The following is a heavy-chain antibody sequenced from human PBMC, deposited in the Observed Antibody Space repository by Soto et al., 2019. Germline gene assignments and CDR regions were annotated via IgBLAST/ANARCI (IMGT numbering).Heavy chain of an antibody. CDR2: INPNSGGT. V-gene: IGHV1-2*02. Sequence: ASVKVSCKASGYTFTGYYMHWVRQAPGQGLEWMGWINPNSGGTNYAQKFQGRVTMTRDTSISTAYMELSRLRSDDTAMYYCARQIYDSDTGPNFQYYFDSWGQGTTVTVSS. CDR3: ARQIYDSDTGPNFQYYFDS. D-gene: IGHD3-22*01. CDR1: GYTFTGYY. J-gene: IGHJ4*02.